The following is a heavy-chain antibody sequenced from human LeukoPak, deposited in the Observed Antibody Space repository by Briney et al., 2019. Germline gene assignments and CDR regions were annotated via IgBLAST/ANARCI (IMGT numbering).Heavy chain of an antibody. V-gene: IGHV4-34*01. CDR3: ARRGTYGDYEDY. D-gene: IGHD4-17*01. J-gene: IGHJ4*02. CDR1: GGSFSGYY. CDR2: INHSGST. Sequence: SETLSLTCAVYGGSFSGYYWSWIRQPPGKGLEWIGEINHSGSTNYNPSLKSRVTISVDTSKDQFSLKLSSVTAADTAVYYCARRGTYGDYEDYWGQGTLVTVSS.